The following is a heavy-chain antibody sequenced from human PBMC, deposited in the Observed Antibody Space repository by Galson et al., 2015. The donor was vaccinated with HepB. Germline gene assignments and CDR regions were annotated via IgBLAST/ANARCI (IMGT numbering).Heavy chain of an antibody. Sequence: LTCTFSGFSLSTSGVYISWIRQPPGKALEWLARLVWDDDKFYSTSQKTRLNVSWDTSKNQVVLTVTNVGPVDTATYFCARTPSGYTSSAAFDIWGQGTMVTVSS. V-gene: IGHV2-70*16. CDR3: ARTPSGYTSSAAFDI. J-gene: IGHJ3*02. CDR2: LVWDDDK. D-gene: IGHD6-6*01. CDR1: GFSLSTSGVY.